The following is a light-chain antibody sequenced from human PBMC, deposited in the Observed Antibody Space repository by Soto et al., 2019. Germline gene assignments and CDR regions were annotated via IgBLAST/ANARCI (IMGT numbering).Light chain of an antibody. CDR3: QQYGSSGLT. Sequence: EVVLTQSPGTLSLSRGERATLSCRASERIYSAYLGWYQQKPGQAPRLLIYDASNRATGIPDRFSGSGSGTDFTLTISRLEPEDSAVHYCQQYGSSGLTFGGGTKVDIK. CDR1: ERIYSAY. CDR2: DAS. J-gene: IGKJ4*01. V-gene: IGKV3-20*01.